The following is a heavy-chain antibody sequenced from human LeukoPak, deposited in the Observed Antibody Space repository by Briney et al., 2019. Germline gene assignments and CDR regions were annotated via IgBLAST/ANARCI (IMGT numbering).Heavy chain of an antibody. CDR1: GFSFSDFG. J-gene: IGHJ6*04. CDR2: ISYDGSNK. CDR3: ARIHSGYEPPKEYYGMDV. D-gene: IGHD5-12*01. Sequence: GGSLRLSCVASGFSFSDFGMHWVRQAPGKGLEWVAVISYDGSNKYYADSVKGRFTISRDNSKNTLYMQVNSLKSEDTAVYYCARIHSGYEPPKEYYGMDVWGKGTTVTVSS. V-gene: IGHV3-30*03.